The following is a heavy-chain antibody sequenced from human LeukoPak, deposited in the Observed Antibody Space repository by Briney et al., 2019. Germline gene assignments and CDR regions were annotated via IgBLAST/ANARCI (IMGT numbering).Heavy chain of an antibody. V-gene: IGHV3-73*01. CDR3: TTTNPLRFLEWLLDY. J-gene: IGHJ4*02. CDR2: IRSKANSYAT. D-gene: IGHD3-3*01. CDR1: GFTFSGSA. Sequence: GGSLKLSCAASGFTFSGSAMHWVRQASGKGLEWVGRIRSKANSYATAYAASVKGRFTISRDDSKNTAYLQMNSLKTEDTAVYYCTTTNPLRFLEWLLDYWGQGTLVTDSS.